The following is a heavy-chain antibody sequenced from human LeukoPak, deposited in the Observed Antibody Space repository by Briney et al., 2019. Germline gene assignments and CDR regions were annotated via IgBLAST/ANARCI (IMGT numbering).Heavy chain of an antibody. CDR3: AELGITMIGGV. CDR2: ISYDGSNK. CDR1: GFTFSSYA. V-gene: IGHV3-30*09. D-gene: IGHD3-10*02. J-gene: IGHJ6*03. Sequence: GGSLRLSCAASGFTFSSYAIHWVRQAPGKGLEWVAVISYDGSNKYYADSVKGRFAISRDNSKNTLFLQMNSLRAEDTAVSYCAELGITMIGGVWGKGTTVTVS.